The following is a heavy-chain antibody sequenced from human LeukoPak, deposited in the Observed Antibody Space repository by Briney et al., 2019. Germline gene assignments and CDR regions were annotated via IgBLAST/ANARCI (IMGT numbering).Heavy chain of an antibody. CDR1: RFTFSSYW. J-gene: IGHJ4*02. V-gene: IGHV3-74*03. D-gene: IGHD3-3*02. CDR3: AKDSLFGVVIYGDFDY. Sequence: PGGSLRLSCVTSRFTFSSYWMHWVRQAPGRGLVWVSRISSDGSGTMYADSVKGRFTISRDNSKNTLYLQMNSLRAEDTAVYYCAKDSLFGVVIYGDFDYWGQGTLVTVSS. CDR2: ISSDGSGT.